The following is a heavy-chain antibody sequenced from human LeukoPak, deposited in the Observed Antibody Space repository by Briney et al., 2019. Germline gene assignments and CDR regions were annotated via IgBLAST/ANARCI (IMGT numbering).Heavy chain of an antibody. Sequence: GGSLRLSCAASGFTFSSYGMHWVRQAPGKGLEWVAFIRYDGSNKYYADSVKGRFTVSRDNSKNTLYLQMNSLRAEDTAVYYCARDSRYSYSLLDYWGQGALVTVSS. CDR1: GFTFSSYG. D-gene: IGHD5-18*01. CDR2: IRYDGSNK. CDR3: ARDSRYSYSLLDY. J-gene: IGHJ4*02. V-gene: IGHV3-30*02.